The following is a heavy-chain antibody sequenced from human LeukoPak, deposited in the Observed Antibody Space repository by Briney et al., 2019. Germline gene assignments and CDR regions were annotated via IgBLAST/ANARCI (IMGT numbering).Heavy chain of an antibody. J-gene: IGHJ4*02. Sequence: ASVKVSCRASGYTFTSYGISWVRQAPGQGLEWMGWISAYNGNTNYEQKLQGRVTMTTDTSTSTAYMELRSLRSDDTAVYYCARALTVVGTTVEYFDYWGQGTLVTVSS. CDR1: GYTFTSYG. CDR3: ARALTVVGTTVEYFDY. D-gene: IGHD1-14*01. V-gene: IGHV1-18*01. CDR2: ISAYNGNT.